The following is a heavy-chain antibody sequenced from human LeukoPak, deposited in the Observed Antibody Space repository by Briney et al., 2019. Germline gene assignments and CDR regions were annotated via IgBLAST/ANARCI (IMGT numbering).Heavy chain of an antibody. CDR3: ARGYCSGSSCYPGLY. V-gene: IGHV3-66*02. Sequence: PGGSLRLSCAASGFTVSSNYMNWVRQAPGKGLEWVSVIYTDGATYYADSVKGRFTISRDNSKNTLYLQMNRLRADDTAVYYCARGYCSGSSCYPGLYWGQGSLVTVSS. J-gene: IGHJ4*02. D-gene: IGHD2-15*01. CDR2: IYTDGAT. CDR1: GFTVSSNY.